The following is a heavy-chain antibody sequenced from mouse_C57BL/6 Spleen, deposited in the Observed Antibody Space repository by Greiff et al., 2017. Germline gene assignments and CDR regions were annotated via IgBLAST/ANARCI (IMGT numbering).Heavy chain of an antibody. Sequence: VQLQQSGAELVRPGASVKLSCTASGFNIKDDYMHWVKQRPEQGLEWIGWIDPENGDTEYASKFQGKATITADTSSNTAYLQLSSLTSEDTAVYYCTLHYYGSRDWYFEVWGTGTTVTVAS. J-gene: IGHJ1*03. CDR2: IDPENGDT. CDR3: TLHYYGSRDWYFEV. V-gene: IGHV14-4*01. CDR1: GFNIKDDY. D-gene: IGHD1-1*01.